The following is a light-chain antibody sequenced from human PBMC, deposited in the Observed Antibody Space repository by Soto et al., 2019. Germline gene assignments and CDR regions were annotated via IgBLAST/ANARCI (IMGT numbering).Light chain of an antibody. CDR3: QQANSFPWT. V-gene: IGKV1-12*01. CDR2: AAS. Sequence: DLQMTQSPSSVSASVGDRVTITCRASQGISSSLAWYQQKPGKAPKLLIYAASILQSGVPSRISGSGSGTDFTLTISSLQPEDFATYYCQQANSFPWTFGQGTKVEIK. CDR1: QGISSS. J-gene: IGKJ1*01.